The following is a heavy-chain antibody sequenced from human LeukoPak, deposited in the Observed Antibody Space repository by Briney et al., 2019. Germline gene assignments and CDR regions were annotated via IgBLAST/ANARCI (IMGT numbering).Heavy chain of an antibody. V-gene: IGHV4-39*01. D-gene: IGHD2-15*01. Sequence: SETLSLTCTVSGGSIYSSSYYWGWIRQPPGKGLEWIGTIYYSGNTYYNPSLKSRVTISVDTSNNQFSLRLTYVTAADTAVYYCARSSLGYCSGGRCNGMDVWGQGTTVTVSS. CDR2: IYYSGNT. J-gene: IGHJ6*02. CDR1: GGSIYSSSYY. CDR3: ARSSLGYCSGGRCNGMDV.